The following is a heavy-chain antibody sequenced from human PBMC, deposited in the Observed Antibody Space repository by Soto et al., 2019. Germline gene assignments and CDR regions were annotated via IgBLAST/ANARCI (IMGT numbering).Heavy chain of an antibody. CDR1: GFTFSDYY. D-gene: IGHD2-15*01. V-gene: IGHV3-11*01. J-gene: IGHJ3*02. Sequence: QVQLVESGGGLVQPGGSLRLSCAASGFTFSDYYMSWIRQAPGKGLEWVSYISSSGSTIYYADSVKGRFTISRDNAKNSLYMQMNSLSAEDTVVYYCARSTYCSGGSCQADAFDIWGQGTMVTVSS. CDR3: ARSTYCSGGSCQADAFDI. CDR2: ISSSGSTI.